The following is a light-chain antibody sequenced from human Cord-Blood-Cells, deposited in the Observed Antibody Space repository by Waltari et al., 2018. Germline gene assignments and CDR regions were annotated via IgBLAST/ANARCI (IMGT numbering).Light chain of an antibody. CDR3: SSYTSSSTYV. V-gene: IGLV2-14*01. CDR2: DVS. CDR1: SSDVGGYNY. J-gene: IGLJ1*01. Sequence: QSALTQPASVSGSPGQSITISCTGTSSDVGGYNYVSWYQQHPGKAPKLMIYDVSNRPSGVSNLFSGSKSGNTASLTSSGLQAEDEADYYCSSYTSSSTYVFGTGTKVTVL.